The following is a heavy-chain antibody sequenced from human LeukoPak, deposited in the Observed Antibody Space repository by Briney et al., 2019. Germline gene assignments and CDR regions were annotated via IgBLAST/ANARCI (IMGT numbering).Heavy chain of an antibody. J-gene: IGHJ6*04. V-gene: IGHV3-23*01. CDR2: ISGSGGST. CDR1: GFTFSSYA. CDR3: AELGITMIGGV. Sequence: GGSLRLSCAASGFTFSSYAMSWVRQAPGKGLEWVSAISGSGGSTYYADSVKGRFTISRDYAKNSLYLQMNSLRAEDTAVYYCAELGITMIGGVWGKGTTVTISS. D-gene: IGHD3-10*02.